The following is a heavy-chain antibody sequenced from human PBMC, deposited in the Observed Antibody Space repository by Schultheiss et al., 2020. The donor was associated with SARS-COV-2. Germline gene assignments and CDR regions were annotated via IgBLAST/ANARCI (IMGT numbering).Heavy chain of an antibody. CDR3: ARGGVATDDGYYFDY. D-gene: IGHD5-12*01. Sequence: SQTLSLTCTVSGGSISSGGYYWSWIRQHPGKGLEWIGHIYYSGSTNYNPSLKSRVTISVDTSKNQFSLKLSSVTAADTAVYYCARGGVATDDGYYFDYWGQGTLVTVSS. V-gene: IGHV4-31*03. CDR2: IYYSGST. CDR1: GGSISSGGYY. J-gene: IGHJ4*02.